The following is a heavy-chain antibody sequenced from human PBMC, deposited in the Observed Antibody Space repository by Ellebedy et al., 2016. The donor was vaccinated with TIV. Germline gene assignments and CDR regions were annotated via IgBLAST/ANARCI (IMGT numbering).Heavy chain of an antibody. Sequence: GESLKISCAASGFTFRKYGMHWVRQAPGKGLEWVSFIWDDGTNKYYADSAKGRFTISRDNSNNTLSLQLNNLRAEDTAVYYCANGHCSGDTCYPGPKFFDYWGPGALVTVSS. CDR2: IWDDGTNK. J-gene: IGHJ4*02. D-gene: IGHD2-15*01. CDR3: ANGHCSGDTCYPGPKFFDY. CDR1: GFTFRKYG. V-gene: IGHV3-30*02.